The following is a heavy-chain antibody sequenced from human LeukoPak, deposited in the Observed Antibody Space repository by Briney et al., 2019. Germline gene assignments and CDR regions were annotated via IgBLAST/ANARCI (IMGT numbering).Heavy chain of an antibody. CDR3: ARAAGWFDP. Sequence: GGSLRLSCAASVFTFSDYYMSWIRQTPGKGLEWVSYISSSGTTIHSADSVKGRFTISRDNAKNSLYLQMNSLRAEDTAVYYCARAAGWFDPWGQGTLVTVSS. J-gene: IGHJ5*02. CDR2: ISSSGTTI. CDR1: VFTFSDYY. D-gene: IGHD6-19*01. V-gene: IGHV3-11*01.